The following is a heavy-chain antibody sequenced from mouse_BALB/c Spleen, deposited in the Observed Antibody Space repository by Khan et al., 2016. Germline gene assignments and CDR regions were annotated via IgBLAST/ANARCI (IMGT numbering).Heavy chain of an antibody. CDR1: GYTFTDYA. CDR3: ARDGDDY. J-gene: IGHJ2*01. Sequence: QVQLQQSGAELVRPGVSVKISCKGSGYTFTDYAMHWVKQSHAKSLEWIGVISTYYGDASYNQKFKGKATMTVDKSSSTAYMELARLTSEDSAIYYFARDGDDYWGQGTTLTVSS. V-gene: IGHV1S137*01. CDR2: ISTYYGDA.